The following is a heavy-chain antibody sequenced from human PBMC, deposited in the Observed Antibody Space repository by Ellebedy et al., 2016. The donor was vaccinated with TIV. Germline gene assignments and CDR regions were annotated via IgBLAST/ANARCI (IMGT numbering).Heavy chain of an antibody. Sequence: MPSETLSLTCIVSGDSISDTDYYWGWVRQPPGKGLEWLGRIHPSGSTYQPPSLKSRVTLSIDTSENQFFLNLTSMTAADPAFYYCVRDQNPTTIPFDYWGQGTQVTVSS. CDR2: IHPSGST. J-gene: IGHJ4*02. D-gene: IGHD1-1*01. V-gene: IGHV4-39*07. CDR3: VRDQNPTTIPFDY. CDR1: GDSISDTDYY.